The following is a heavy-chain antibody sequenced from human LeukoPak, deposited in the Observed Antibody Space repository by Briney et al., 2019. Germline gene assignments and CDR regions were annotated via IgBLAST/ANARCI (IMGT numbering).Heavy chain of an antibody. CDR1: GYTFTGYY. CDR3: ARGHNQRVWEHFSYYDILTGPLEDAFDI. D-gene: IGHD3-9*01. CDR2: INPNSGGT. J-gene: IGHJ3*02. V-gene: IGHV1-2*02. Sequence: ASVTVSCKASGYTFTGYYMHWVRQAPGQGLEWMGWINPNSGGTNYAQKFQGRVTMTRDTSISTAYMELSRLRSDDTAVYYCARGHNQRVWEHFSYYDILTGPLEDAFDIWGQGTMVTVSS.